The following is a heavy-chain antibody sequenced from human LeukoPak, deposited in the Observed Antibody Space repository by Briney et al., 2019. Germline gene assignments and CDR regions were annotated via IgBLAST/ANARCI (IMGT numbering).Heavy chain of an antibody. CDR2: IYYSGST. D-gene: IGHD6-13*01. V-gene: IGHV4-59*08. CDR3: ARQTIAAAGTWMDV. CDR1: GGSISSYY. Sequence: SETLSLTCTVSGGSISSYYWSWIRQPPGKGLEWVGYIYYSGSTNYNPSLKSRVTISVATSKNQFSLKLSSVTAADTAVYYCARQTIAAAGTWMDVWGQGTTVTVSS. J-gene: IGHJ6*02.